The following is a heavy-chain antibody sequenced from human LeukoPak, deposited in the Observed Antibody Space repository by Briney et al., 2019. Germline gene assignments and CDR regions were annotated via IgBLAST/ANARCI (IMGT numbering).Heavy chain of an antibody. Sequence: ASVKVSCKASGYTFTGYYMHWVRQAPGQGLEWMGWINPNSGGTNYAQKFQGRVTMTRDTSISTAYMELSRLRSDDTAVYYCASDAMATISSPKYYFDYWGQGTLVTVSS. J-gene: IGHJ4*02. CDR3: ASDAMATISSPKYYFDY. D-gene: IGHD5-24*01. CDR2: INPNSGGT. V-gene: IGHV1-2*02. CDR1: GYTFTGYY.